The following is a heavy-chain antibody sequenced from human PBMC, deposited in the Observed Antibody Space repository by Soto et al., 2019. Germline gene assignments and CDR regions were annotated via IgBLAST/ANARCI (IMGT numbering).Heavy chain of an antibody. CDR3: ARGHAPYSADWYFGL. D-gene: IGHD6-13*01. V-gene: IGHV4-31*03. J-gene: IGHJ2*01. CDR2: IYYSGST. CDR1: GGSLSSGGYY. Sequence: LSLTCTVSGGSLSSGGYYWSWIRQHPGKGLEWIGYIYYSGSTYYNPSLKSRVTISVDTSKNQFSLKLSSVTAADTAVYYCARGHAPYSADWYFGLWGRGTLVTVSS.